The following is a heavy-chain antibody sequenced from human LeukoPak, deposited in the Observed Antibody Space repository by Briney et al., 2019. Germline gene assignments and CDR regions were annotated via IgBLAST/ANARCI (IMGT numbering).Heavy chain of an antibody. D-gene: IGHD6-13*01. Sequence: PGGSLRLSCAASGFTFSSYIMNWVRQAPGKGLEWVSYISRSSSSIYYADSVKGRLTISRDDAKNSLYLQMNSLRDEDTAVYYCGYSSRSLGNWGQGTLVTVSS. J-gene: IGHJ4*02. V-gene: IGHV3-48*02. CDR3: GYSSRSLGN. CDR1: GFTFSSYI. CDR2: ISRSSSSI.